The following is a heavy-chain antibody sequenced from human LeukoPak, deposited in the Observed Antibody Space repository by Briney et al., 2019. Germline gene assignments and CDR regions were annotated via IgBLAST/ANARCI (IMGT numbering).Heavy chain of an antibody. CDR2: IIPIFGTA. D-gene: IGHD4-23*01. Sequence: EASVKVSCKASGGTFSSYAISWVRQAPGPGLEWMGGIIPIFGTANYAQKFQGRVTITADESTSTAYMELSSLRSEDTAVYYCARTVVYYMDVWGKGTTVTVSS. CDR1: GGTFSSYA. CDR3: ARTVVYYMDV. J-gene: IGHJ6*03. V-gene: IGHV1-69*13.